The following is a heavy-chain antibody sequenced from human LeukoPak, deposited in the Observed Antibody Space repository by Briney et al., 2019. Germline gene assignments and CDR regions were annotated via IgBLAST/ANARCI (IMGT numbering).Heavy chain of an antibody. CDR1: GGSFSGYY. V-gene: IGHV3-21*01. J-gene: IGHJ4*02. Sequence: ETLSLTCAVYGGSFSGYYWSWIRQPPGKGLEWVSSISTSSSYIYYADSLKGRFTISRDNAKNSLYLQMNSLRAEDTAVYYCARGAEGIAATDSNFDYWGQGTLVTVSS. CDR2: ISTSSSYI. CDR3: ARGAEGIAATDSNFDY. D-gene: IGHD6-13*01.